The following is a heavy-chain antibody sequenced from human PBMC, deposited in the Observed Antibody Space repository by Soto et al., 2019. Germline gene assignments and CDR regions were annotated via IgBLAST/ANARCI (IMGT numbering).Heavy chain of an antibody. CDR2: ISYDGSNK. CDR3: AKGSYGPTH. CDR1: GFTFSSYG. J-gene: IGHJ4*02. D-gene: IGHD5-18*01. V-gene: IGHV3-30*18. Sequence: PGGSLRLSCAASGFTFSSYGMHWVRQAPGKGLEWVAVISYDGSNKYYADSVKGRFTISRDNSKNTLYLQMNSLRAEDTAVYYCAKGSYGPTHWGQGTLVTVSS.